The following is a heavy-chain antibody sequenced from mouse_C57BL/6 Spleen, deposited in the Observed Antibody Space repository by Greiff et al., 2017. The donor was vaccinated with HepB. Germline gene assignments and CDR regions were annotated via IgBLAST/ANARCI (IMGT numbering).Heavy chain of an antibody. J-gene: IGHJ2*01. V-gene: IGHV1-12*01. D-gene: IGHD2-5*01. Sequence: LQQSGAELVRPGASVKMSCKASGYTFTSYNMHWVKQTPRQGLEWIGAIYPGNGDTSYNQKFKGKATLTVDKSSSTAYMQLSSLTSEDSAVYFCARSSYYSNYVRIDYWGQGTTLTVSS. CDR1: GYTFTSYN. CDR2: IYPGNGDT. CDR3: ARSSYYSNYVRIDY.